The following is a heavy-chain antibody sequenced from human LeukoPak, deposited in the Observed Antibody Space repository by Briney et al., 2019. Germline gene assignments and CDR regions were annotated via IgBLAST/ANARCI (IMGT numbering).Heavy chain of an antibody. CDR2: ISGSGDNT. J-gene: IGHJ4*02. CDR1: GLTFSNYA. V-gene: IGHV3-23*01. Sequence: PGGSLRLSCAASGLTFSNYAMSWVRQAPGKGLERVSAISGSGDNTYYADSVKGRFTVSRDNSKNTLYVQMKSLRAEDTAVYYCAKDFVVVPGNVNYFDYWGQGTLVTVSS. D-gene: IGHD2-21*02. CDR3: AKDFVVVPGNVNYFDY.